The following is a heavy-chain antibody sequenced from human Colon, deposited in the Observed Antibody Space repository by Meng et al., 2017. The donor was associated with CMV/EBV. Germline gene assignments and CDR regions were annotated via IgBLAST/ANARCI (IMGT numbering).Heavy chain of an antibody. CDR2: IYYSGST. Sequence: GSLRLSCAVSGGSVGSSSFHWAWIRQPPGKGLEWIGTIYYSGSTYYNPSLKSRVTMSIDTSKNQFSLKVTSVTAADTAVYYCAREDSLVRGARGYFDYWGQGALVTVSS. D-gene: IGHD3-10*01. V-gene: IGHV4-39*07. CDR1: GGSVGSSSFH. J-gene: IGHJ4*02. CDR3: AREDSLVRGARGYFDY.